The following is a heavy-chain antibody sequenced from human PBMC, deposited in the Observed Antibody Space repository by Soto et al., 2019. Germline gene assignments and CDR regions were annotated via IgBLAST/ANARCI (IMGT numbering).Heavy chain of an antibody. D-gene: IGHD6-6*01. J-gene: IGHJ6*02. CDR2: IIPLLNTP. Sequence: QVQLVQSGAEVKKPRSSVKVSCRVSGGTFSSYAVSWVRQAPGQGLEWMGVIIPLLNTPKYVEKFQGRVTITADASATTAYLELSSLTSEDTAVYYCARESSSPHYYYYGMDVWGQGTTVTVSS. V-gene: IGHV1-69*01. CDR1: GGTFSSYA. CDR3: ARESSSPHYYYYGMDV.